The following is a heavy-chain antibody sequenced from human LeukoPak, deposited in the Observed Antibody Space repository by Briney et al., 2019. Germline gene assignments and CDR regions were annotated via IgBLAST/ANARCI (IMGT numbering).Heavy chain of an antibody. V-gene: IGHV3-15*01. CDR1: GFTFSNAW. CDR3: TKYSSRGYFDY. D-gene: IGHD6-13*01. CDR2: IKSKTDGGTT. Sequence: GGSLRPSCAASGFTFSNAWMSWVRQAPGKGLEWVGRIKSKTDGGTTDYAAPVKGRFTISRDDSKNTLYLQMNSLKTEDTAVYFCTKYSSRGYFDYWGQGTLVPVSS. J-gene: IGHJ4*02.